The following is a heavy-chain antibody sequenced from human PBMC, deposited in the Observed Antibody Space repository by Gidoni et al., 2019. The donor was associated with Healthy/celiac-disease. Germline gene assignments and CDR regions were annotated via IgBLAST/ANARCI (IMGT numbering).Heavy chain of an antibody. Sequence: EVQLLESGGGLVQPGGSLRLSCAASGFTFSRYAMSWVRQGPGKGRAWVSAISGSGGSTYYADSVKGRFTISRDNYKNTLYLQMNSLRAEDTAVYYCAKARYSGRFDYWGQGTLVTVSS. V-gene: IGHV3-23*01. D-gene: IGHD1-26*01. CDR1: GFTFSRYA. CDR2: ISGSGGST. J-gene: IGHJ4*02. CDR3: AKARYSGRFDY.